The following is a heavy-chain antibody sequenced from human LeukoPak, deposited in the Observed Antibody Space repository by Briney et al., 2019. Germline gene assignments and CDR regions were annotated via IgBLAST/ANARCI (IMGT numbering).Heavy chain of an antibody. CDR3: ARGYCSSTSCSQRPNWFDP. Sequence: ASVKVSCKASGYTFTSYYMHWVRQPPGQGLEWMGIINPSDGSTSYAQKFQGRVTMTRDTSTSTVYMELSSLRSEDTAVYYCARGYCSSTSCSQRPNWFDPWGQGTLVTVSS. CDR2: INPSDGST. D-gene: IGHD2-2*01. CDR1: GYTFTSYY. V-gene: IGHV1-46*03. J-gene: IGHJ5*02.